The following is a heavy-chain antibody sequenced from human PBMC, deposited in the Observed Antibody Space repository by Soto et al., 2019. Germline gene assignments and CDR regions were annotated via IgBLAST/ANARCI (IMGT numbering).Heavy chain of an antibody. V-gene: IGHV4-39*01. D-gene: IGHD2-2*01. CDR1: GGSISSSSYY. J-gene: IGHJ6*02. CDR2: IYYSGST. Sequence: SETLSLTCTVSGGSISSSSYYWGWIRQPPGKGLEWIGSIYYSGSTYYNPSLKSRVTISVDTSKNQFSLKLSSVTAADTAVYYCARSSGYCSSTSCYAVLSTYYGMDVWGQGTTVTVSS. CDR3: ARSSGYCSSTSCYAVLSTYYGMDV.